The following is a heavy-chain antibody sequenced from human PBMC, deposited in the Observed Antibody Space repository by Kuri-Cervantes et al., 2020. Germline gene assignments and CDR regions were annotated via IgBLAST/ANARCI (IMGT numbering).Heavy chain of an antibody. CDR2: ISSSSSTI. D-gene: IGHD5-24*01. Sequence: GESLKISCAASGXTFSSYEMNWVRQAPGKGXEWVSYISSSSSTIYYADSVKGRFTISRDNAKNSLYLQMNSLKTEDTAVYYCTRGSAGAYNXXNYGMDVWGQGTTVTVSS. CDR3: TRGSAGAYNXXNYGMDV. CDR1: GXTFSSYE. J-gene: IGHJ6*02. V-gene: IGHV3-48*01.